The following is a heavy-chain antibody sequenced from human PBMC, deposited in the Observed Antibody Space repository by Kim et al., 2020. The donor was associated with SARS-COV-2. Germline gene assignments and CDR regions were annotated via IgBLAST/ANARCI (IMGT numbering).Heavy chain of an antibody. CDR3: ARGIGVWDAFDI. Sequence: NYSPSFQGHVTISADKSISTTYLQWSSLKASDTAMYYCARGIGVWDAFDIWGQGTMVTVSS. J-gene: IGHJ3*02. D-gene: IGHD3-16*01. V-gene: IGHV5-10-1*01.